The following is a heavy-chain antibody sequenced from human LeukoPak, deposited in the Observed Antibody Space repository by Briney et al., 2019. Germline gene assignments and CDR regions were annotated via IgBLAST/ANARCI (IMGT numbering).Heavy chain of an antibody. J-gene: IGHJ4*02. D-gene: IGHD6-13*01. V-gene: IGHV1-69*13. CDR3: AISSSWYPPY. Sequence: GASVKVSCKASGGTFSRYSISWVRQAPGQGLEWMGGIIPIFGTANYAQKFQGRVTITADESTSTAYMELSSLRSEDTAVYYCAISSSWYPPYWGQGTLVTVSS. CDR1: GGTFSRYS. CDR2: IIPIFGTA.